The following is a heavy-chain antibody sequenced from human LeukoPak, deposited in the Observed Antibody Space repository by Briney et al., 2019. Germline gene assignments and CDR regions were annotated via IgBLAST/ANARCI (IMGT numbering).Heavy chain of an antibody. CDR3: ASHNSSSEFDY. CDR2: INHSGST. V-gene: IGHV4-34*01. J-gene: IGHJ4*02. D-gene: IGHD6-6*01. Sequence: SETLSLTYAVYGGSFSGYYWSWIRQPPGKGLEWIGEINHSGSTNYNPSLKSRVTISVDTSKNQFSLKLSSATAADTAVYYCASHNSSSEFDYWGQGTLVTVSS. CDR1: GGSFSGYY.